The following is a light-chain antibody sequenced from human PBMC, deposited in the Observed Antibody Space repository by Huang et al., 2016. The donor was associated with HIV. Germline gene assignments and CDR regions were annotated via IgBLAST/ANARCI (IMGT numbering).Light chain of an antibody. Sequence: EIVMTQSPATLSVSLGGRATLSCRASQSVSSDLAWYQQKPGQAPRLLMYGASTRAAGIPARCSGSGSGTEFTLTISSLQSEDFAVYYCQQYNNWPPITFGQGTRLEIK. CDR1: QSVSSD. CDR2: GAS. V-gene: IGKV3-15*01. J-gene: IGKJ5*01. CDR3: QQYNNWPPIT.